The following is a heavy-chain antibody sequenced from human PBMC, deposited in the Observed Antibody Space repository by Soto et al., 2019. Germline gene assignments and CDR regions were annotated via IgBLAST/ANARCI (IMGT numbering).Heavy chain of an antibody. CDR3: ARELGYCSGGSCFAAFDI. J-gene: IGHJ3*02. V-gene: IGHV1-3*01. Sequence: ASVKVSCKASGYTFTSYAMHWVRQAPGQRLEWMGWINAGNGNTKYSQKFQGRVTITRDTSASTAYMELSSLRSEDTAVYYCARELGYCSGGSCFAAFDIWGQGTMVTVSS. CDR2: INAGNGNT. D-gene: IGHD2-15*01. CDR1: GYTFTSYA.